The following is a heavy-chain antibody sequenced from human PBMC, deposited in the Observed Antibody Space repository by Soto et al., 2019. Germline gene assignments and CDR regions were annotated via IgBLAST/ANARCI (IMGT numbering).Heavy chain of an antibody. CDR1: GGYVSSYY. D-gene: IGHD6-19*01. J-gene: IGHJ5*02. Sequence: QVQLQESGPGLVKPSETLSLTCTVSGGYVSSYYWSWIRQPPGKGLEWIGYSGSTNYNPSLKSRVTISVDTSKNQFSLNLSSVTAADTAVYYCARLSAGWLDPWGQGTLVTVA. V-gene: IGHV4-59*02. CDR2: SGST. CDR3: ARLSAGWLDP.